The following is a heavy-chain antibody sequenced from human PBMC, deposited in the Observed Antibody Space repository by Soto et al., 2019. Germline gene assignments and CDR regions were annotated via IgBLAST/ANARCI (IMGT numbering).Heavy chain of an antibody. Sequence: EVQLVESGGGLVQPGGSLRLSCAASGFTFSSYWMHWVRQAPGKGLAWVSRINSDGSSTSYADSVKGRFTISRDNAKNTLYLQMNSLRAEDTAVYYCARDVGEVVVVTELDYWGQGTLVTVSS. CDR3: ARDVGEVVVVTELDY. CDR2: INSDGSST. V-gene: IGHV3-74*01. D-gene: IGHD2-21*02. J-gene: IGHJ4*02. CDR1: GFTFSSYW.